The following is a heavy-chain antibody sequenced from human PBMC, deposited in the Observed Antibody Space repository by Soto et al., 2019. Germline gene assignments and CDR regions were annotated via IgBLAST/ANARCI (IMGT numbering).Heavy chain of an antibody. CDR3: ARVRGGSGPNWFDP. CDR1: GGTFSSYA. Sequence: SVKVSCKASGGTFSSYAISWARQAPGQGLEWMGGIIPIFGTANYAQKFQGRVTITADESTSTAYMELSSLRSEDTAVYYCARVRGGSGPNWFDPWGQGTLVTVSS. V-gene: IGHV1-69*13. CDR2: IIPIFGTA. D-gene: IGHD6-19*01. J-gene: IGHJ5*02.